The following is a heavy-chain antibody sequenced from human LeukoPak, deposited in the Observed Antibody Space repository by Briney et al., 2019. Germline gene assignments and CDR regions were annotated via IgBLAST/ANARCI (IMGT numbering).Heavy chain of an antibody. Sequence: GGSLRLSCAASGFTFSSYAMHWVRQAPGKGLEWVAVISYDGSNKYYADSVKGRFTISRDNSKNTLYLQMNSLRAEDTAVYYCARSVWRYCSSTSCYYFDYWGQGTLVTVSS. CDR1: GFTFSSYA. D-gene: IGHD2-2*01. CDR3: ARSVWRYCSSTSCYYFDY. J-gene: IGHJ4*02. V-gene: IGHV3-30*04. CDR2: ISYDGSNK.